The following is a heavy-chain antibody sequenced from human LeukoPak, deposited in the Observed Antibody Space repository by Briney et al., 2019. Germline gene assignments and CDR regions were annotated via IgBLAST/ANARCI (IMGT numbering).Heavy chain of an antibody. D-gene: IGHD4/OR15-4a*01. V-gene: IGHV3-33*01. J-gene: IGHJ4*02. CDR3: ARDKEGGYYGSNLFDY. Sequence: GGSLRLSCAASGFTFSRSGMHWVRQAPGKGLEWVAFIYYDGSNKYYEDSVKGRFTISRDNSKNTLYLQMNSLRVEDTALYYCARDKEGGYYGSNLFDYCGQGTLVTVSS. CDR1: GFTFSRSG. CDR2: IYYDGSNK.